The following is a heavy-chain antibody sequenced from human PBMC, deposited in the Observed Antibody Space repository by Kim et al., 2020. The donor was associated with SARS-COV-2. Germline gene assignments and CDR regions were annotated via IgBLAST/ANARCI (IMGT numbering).Heavy chain of an antibody. J-gene: IGHJ6*02. D-gene: IGHD6-13*01. Sequence: SETLSLTCTVSGGSISSSSYYWGWIRQPPGKGLEWIGTIYSSGSTYYNPSLKSRVIISVDTSKNQFSLKLSSMTAADTAVYYCAKHRSSRWNADYYYGMDVWGQGTTVTVS. CDR3: AKHRSSRWNADYYYGMDV. CDR1: GGSISSSSYY. V-gene: IGHV4-39*01. CDR2: IYSSGST.